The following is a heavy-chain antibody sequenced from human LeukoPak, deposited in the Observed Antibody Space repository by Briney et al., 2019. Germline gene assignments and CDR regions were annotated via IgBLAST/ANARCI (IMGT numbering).Heavy chain of an antibody. CDR1: GFIFSNYA. Sequence: GGSLRLSCAASGFIFSNYAMYWVRQAPGKGLEWVAVIWSDGNTKYYPDSVRGRFTLSRDNAKNSLYLQMNSLRAEDTAVYYCAREPFYGDYDLDYWGQGTLVTVSS. D-gene: IGHD4-17*01. CDR3: AREPFYGDYDLDY. J-gene: IGHJ4*02. CDR2: IWSDGNTK. V-gene: IGHV3-33*01.